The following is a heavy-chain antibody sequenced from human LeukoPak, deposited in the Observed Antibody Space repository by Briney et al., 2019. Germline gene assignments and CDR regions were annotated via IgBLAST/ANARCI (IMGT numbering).Heavy chain of an antibody. CDR2: ISYSGST. D-gene: IGHD3-10*01. CDR3: ARTRFGGPYFEY. V-gene: IGHV4-59*11. J-gene: IGHJ4*02. Sequence: NPSETLSLTCTVSGGSISPHYWSWIRQPPGKGLEWIGYISYSGSTNYNPSLKSRVTISLDTSKNQFSLKLSSVTAADTAVFYCARTRFGGPYFEYWGQGTLVTVSS. CDR1: GGSISPHY.